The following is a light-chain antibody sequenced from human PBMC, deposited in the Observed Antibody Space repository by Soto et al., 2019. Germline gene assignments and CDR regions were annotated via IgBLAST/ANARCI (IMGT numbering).Light chain of an antibody. Sequence: DIVLTQSPGTLSLSPGERAALSCRASQSVSSSYLAWYQQKPGQAPRLLIYGASNRATGILDRLSGSGSGTDFTLTISRLEPEDFAVYYCQQHDNSPLTFGGGTKVDIK. CDR3: QQHDNSPLT. CDR2: GAS. J-gene: IGKJ4*01. V-gene: IGKV3-20*01. CDR1: QSVSSSY.